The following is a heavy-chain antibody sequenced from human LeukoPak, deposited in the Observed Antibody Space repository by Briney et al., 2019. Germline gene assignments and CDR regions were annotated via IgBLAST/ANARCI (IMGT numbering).Heavy chain of an antibody. CDR1: GFTFSSYG. CDR3: AKVRLVQGYSGMDV. V-gene: IGHV3-30*18. CDR2: ISYDGSNK. D-gene: IGHD6-13*01. Sequence: PGRSLRLSCAASGFTFSSYGMHWVRQAPGKGLEWVAVISYDGSNKYYADSVKGRFTISRDNSKNTLYLQMNSLRAEDTAVYYCAKVRLVQGYSGMDVWGQGTTVTVSS. J-gene: IGHJ6*02.